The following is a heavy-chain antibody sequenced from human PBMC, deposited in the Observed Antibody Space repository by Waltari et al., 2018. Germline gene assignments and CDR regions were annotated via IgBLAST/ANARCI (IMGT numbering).Heavy chain of an antibody. J-gene: IGHJ4*02. Sequence: EVQLVESGGGLVKPGGSLRLSCAASGFTFSSYSMNWVRQAPGKGLEWVSSSSVSSSYIYYADSVKGRFTISRDNAKHSLYLQMNSLRAEDTAVYYCARVLQGYSYGYWGQGTLVTVSS. CDR2: SSVSSSYI. V-gene: IGHV3-21*01. D-gene: IGHD5-18*01. CDR3: ARVLQGYSYGY. CDR1: GFTFSSYS.